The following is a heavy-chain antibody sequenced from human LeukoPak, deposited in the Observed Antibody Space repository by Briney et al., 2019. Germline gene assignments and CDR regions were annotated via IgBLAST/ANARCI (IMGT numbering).Heavy chain of an antibody. CDR1: GFTFRSYA. D-gene: IGHD1-26*01. V-gene: IGHV3-23*01. CDR2: ISGSGGST. CDR3: AKDQWERGADDAFDI. Sequence: GRSLRLSCAASGFTFRSYAMSWVRQAPGKGLERVSAISGSGGSTYYADSVKGRFTISRDNSKNTLYLQMNSLRAEDTAVYYCAKDQWERGADDAFDIWGQGTRVMVSS. J-gene: IGHJ3*02.